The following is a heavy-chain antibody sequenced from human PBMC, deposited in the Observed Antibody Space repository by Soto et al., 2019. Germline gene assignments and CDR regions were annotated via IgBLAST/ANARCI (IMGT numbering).Heavy chain of an antibody. J-gene: IGHJ6*02. CDR1: GFTFSSYG. D-gene: IGHD3-3*01. Sequence: GGSLRLSCAASGFTFSSYGMHWVRQAPGKGLEWVAVISYDGSNKYYADTVKGRFTISRDNSKNTLYLQMNSLRAEDTAVYYCAHLRITIFGVVRYDYYYYGMDVWGQGTTVTVSS. V-gene: IGHV3-30*03. CDR2: ISYDGSNK. CDR3: AHLRITIFGVVRYDYYYYGMDV.